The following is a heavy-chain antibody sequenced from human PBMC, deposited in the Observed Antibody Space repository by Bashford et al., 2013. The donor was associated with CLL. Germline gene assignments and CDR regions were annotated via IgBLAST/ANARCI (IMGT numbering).Heavy chain of an antibody. CDR3: ARRIPSIAVAGNWMEDYYYYGMDV. D-gene: IGHD6-19*01. V-gene: IGHV5-51*01. J-gene: IGHJ6*02. Sequence: GESLKISCKGSGYSFTSYWIGWVRQMPGKGLEWMGIIYPGDSDTRYSPSFQGQVTISADKSISTAYLQWSSLKASDXAMYYCARRIPSIAVAGNWMEDYYYYGMDVWGQGTTVTVSS. CDR1: GYSFTSYW. CDR2: IYPGDSDT.